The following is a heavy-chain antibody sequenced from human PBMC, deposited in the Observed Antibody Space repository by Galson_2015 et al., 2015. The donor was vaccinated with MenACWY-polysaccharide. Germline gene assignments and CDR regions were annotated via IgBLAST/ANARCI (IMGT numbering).Heavy chain of an antibody. CDR2: TTASSGNA. J-gene: IGHJ4*02. CDR3: ATGAGVVGDS. V-gene: IGHV1-8*01. Sequence: VKVSCKASGYTFTSRDITWVRQAAGQGLEWMGWTTASSGNAVYAQKFQDRVTLTRDTSTSTVYMELSSLRSEDTGVYYCATGAGVVGDSWGQGTLVTVSS. D-gene: IGHD2-15*01. CDR1: GYTFTSRD.